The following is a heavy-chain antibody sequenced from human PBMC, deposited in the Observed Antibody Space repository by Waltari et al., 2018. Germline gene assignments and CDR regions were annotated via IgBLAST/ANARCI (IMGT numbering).Heavy chain of an antibody. CDR1: GESMSRPYW. V-gene: IGHV4-4*02. CDR2: VHRSGRT. J-gene: IGHJ5*02. CDR3: ARDRGRGLYLDT. D-gene: IGHD2-15*01. Sequence: QLQLQESGPGLGKPSGTLSITCPVSGESMSRPYWWNWVRQSPQKGLEGIGQVHRSGRTNYNPSFASRVTTSLDTSNNQFSLKVTSATAADTAVYYCARDRGRGLYLDTWGPGTLVTVSP.